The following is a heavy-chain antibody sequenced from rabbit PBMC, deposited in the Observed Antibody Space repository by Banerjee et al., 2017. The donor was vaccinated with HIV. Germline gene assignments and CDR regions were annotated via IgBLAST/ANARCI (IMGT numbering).Heavy chain of an antibody. V-gene: IGHV1S45*01. CDR1: GFSFTSSYW. D-gene: IGHD4-2*01. CDR2: IYSGSSGRP. J-gene: IGHJ4*01. CDR3: ARGRYAGYAGDGVAGGYVFDL. Sequence: QQQLVESGGGLVKPGASLTLTCTASGFSFTSSYWTCWVRQAPGKGLEWIACIYSGSSGRPYYASWAKGRFTISKASSTTVTLQMTSLTAADTATYFCARGRYAGYAGDGVAGGYVFDLWGPGTLVTVS.